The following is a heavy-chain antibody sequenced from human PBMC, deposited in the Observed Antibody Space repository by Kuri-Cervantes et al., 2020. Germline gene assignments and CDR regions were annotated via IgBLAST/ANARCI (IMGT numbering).Heavy chain of an antibody. CDR1: GFSLSNNGVG. CDR3: AHRRGLDDFDY. V-gene: IGHV2-5*02. J-gene: IGHJ4*02. CDR2: IYRDDDK. D-gene: IGHD6-19*01. Sequence: SGPTLVKPTQTLTLTRTFAGFSLSNNGVGVGWIRQPPGKALEWLALIYRDDDKRYSPSLKSRLTITKDTSKNQVVLTMTYMDPVDTATYYCAHRRGLDDFDYWGQGTLVTVSS.